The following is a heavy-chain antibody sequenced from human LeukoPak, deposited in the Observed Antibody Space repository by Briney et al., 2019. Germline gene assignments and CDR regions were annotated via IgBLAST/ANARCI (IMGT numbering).Heavy chain of an antibody. Sequence: ASVKVSCKASGYTFTGYYMHWVRQAPGQGLEGRGGTNPNSGAPNYAQKFQGRVTMTRNTSISTAYMELSSPRSEDTAVYYCARASRMKNCSGGSCYRDRAYYFDYWGQGTLVTVSS. CDR1: GYTFTGYY. CDR2: TNPNSGAP. CDR3: ARASRMKNCSGGSCYRDRAYYFDY. D-gene: IGHD2-15*01. V-gene: IGHV1-2*02. J-gene: IGHJ4*02.